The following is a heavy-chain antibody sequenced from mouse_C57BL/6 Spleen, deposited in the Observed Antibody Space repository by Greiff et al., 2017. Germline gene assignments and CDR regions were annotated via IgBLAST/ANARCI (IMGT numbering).Heavy chain of an antibody. V-gene: IGHV1-59*01. CDR2: IDPSDSYT. CDR3: ARSHYYGNLYFDY. J-gene: IGHJ2*01. Sequence: QVQLQQPGAELVRPGTSVKLSCKASGYTFTSYWMHWVKQRPGQGLEWIGVIDPSDSYTNYNQKFKGKATLTVDTSSSTAYMQLSSLTSEDSAVYYCARSHYYGNLYFDYWGQGTTLTVSS. CDR1: GYTFTSYW. D-gene: IGHD2-1*01.